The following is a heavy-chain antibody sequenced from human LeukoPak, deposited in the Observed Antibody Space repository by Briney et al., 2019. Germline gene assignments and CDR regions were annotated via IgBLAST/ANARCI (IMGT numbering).Heavy chain of an antibody. CDR3: AREDSGYDSCIDY. CDR2: IYSGGST. Sequence: GGSLRLSCAASGFTFSSNYMSWVRQAPGKGLEWVSVIYSGGSTYYADSVKGRFTISRDNSKNTLYLQMNSLRAEDTAVYYCAREDSGYDSCIDYWGQGTLVTVSS. D-gene: IGHD5-12*01. CDR1: GFTFSSNY. V-gene: IGHV3-66*01. J-gene: IGHJ4*02.